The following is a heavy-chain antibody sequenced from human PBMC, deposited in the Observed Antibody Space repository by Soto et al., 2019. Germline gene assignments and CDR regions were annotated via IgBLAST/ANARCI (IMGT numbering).Heavy chain of an antibody. CDR1: GGTFSSSA. D-gene: IGHD5-12*01. V-gene: IGHV1-69*01. CDR2: IIPIFGTA. Sequence: QLQLVQSGAEVKKPGSSVKVSCKASGGTFSSSAISWVRQAPGQGLEWMGGIIPIFGTANYAQKFQGRVTITADESTSIAYMELSSRRSEDTAVYYCAGSPGYSLLGGWFDPWGQGTLVTVSS. J-gene: IGHJ5*02. CDR3: AGSPGYSLLGGWFDP.